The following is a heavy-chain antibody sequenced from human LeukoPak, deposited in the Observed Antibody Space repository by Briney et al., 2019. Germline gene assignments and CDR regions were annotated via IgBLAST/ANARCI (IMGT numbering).Heavy chain of an antibody. Sequence: PSQTLSLTCTVSGGSISSGGYYWSWIRQPPGKGLEWIGYIYHSGSTYYNPSLKSRVTISVDKSKNQFSLRLSTVTAADTAVYYCAAASSSGWGRGDYFDYWGQGTLVTVSS. CDR1: GGSISSGGYY. CDR2: IYHSGST. CDR3: AAASSSGWGRGDYFDY. V-gene: IGHV4-30-2*01. D-gene: IGHD6-25*01. J-gene: IGHJ4*02.